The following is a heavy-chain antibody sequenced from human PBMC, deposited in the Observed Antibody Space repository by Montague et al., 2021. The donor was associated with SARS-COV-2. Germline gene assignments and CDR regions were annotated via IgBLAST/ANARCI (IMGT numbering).Heavy chain of an antibody. CDR2: ISGDCGNP. Sequence: SLRLSCAASGFTFDDYAMHWVRQTPGKGLDWVSLISGDCGNPYYADSMKGLFTLSRYNSQHSLYLQMNSLRTEDTAFYYCAKGFAHSASSWYERFDYWGQGALVTVSS. V-gene: IGHV3-43*02. CDR3: AKGFAHSASSWYERFDY. CDR1: GFTFDDYA. J-gene: IGHJ4*02. D-gene: IGHD6-13*01.